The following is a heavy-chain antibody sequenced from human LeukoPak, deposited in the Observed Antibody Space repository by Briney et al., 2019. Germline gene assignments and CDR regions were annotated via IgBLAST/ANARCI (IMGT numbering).Heavy chain of an antibody. CDR3: ARGPAGYN. V-gene: IGHV3-30*03. D-gene: IGHD1-1*01. CDR2: ISYDGSNK. CDR1: GFTFSSYG. Sequence: GGSLRLSCAASGFTFSSYGMHWVRQAPGKGLEWVAVISYDGSNKYYADSVKGRFTISRDNLKNTLYLQMNSLRAEDTAVYYCARGPAGYNWGQGTLVTFSS. J-gene: IGHJ4*02.